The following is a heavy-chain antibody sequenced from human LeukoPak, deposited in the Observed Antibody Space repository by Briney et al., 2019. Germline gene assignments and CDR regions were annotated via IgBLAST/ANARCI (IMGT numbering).Heavy chain of an antibody. D-gene: IGHD1-26*01. CDR2: IFYSGST. V-gene: IGHV4-30-4*01. CDR3: VRGGYSGSYPLYYYYGMDV. CDR1: GGSISSGDYY. J-gene: IGHJ6*02. Sequence: SETLSLTCTVSGGSISSGDYYWSWIRQPPGKGLEWIGYIFYSGSTYYNPSLKSRVIISVDTSKNQFSLKLSSVTAADTAVHYCVRGGYSGSYPLYYYYGMDVWGQGTTVTVSS.